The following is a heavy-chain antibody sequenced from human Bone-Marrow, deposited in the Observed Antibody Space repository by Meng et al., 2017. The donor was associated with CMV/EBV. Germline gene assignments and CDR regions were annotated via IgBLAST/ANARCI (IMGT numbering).Heavy chain of an antibody. D-gene: IGHD3-3*01. CDR2: IYYSGST. Sequence: SETLSLTCTVSGGSISSYYWSWIRQPPGKGLEWIGYIYYSGSTNYNPSLKSRVTISIDTSKNQFSLKLSSVTAADTAVYYCARERNDFWSGYSQRYFDYWGQGTLVTSPQ. CDR1: GGSISSYY. CDR3: ARERNDFWSGYSQRYFDY. V-gene: IGHV4-59*01. J-gene: IGHJ4*02.